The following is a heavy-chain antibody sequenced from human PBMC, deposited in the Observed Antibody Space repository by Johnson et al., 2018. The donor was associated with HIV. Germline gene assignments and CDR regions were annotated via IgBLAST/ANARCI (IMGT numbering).Heavy chain of an antibody. J-gene: IGHJ3*02. CDR3: ARDVRMDKAFDI. Sequence: QVLLVESGGGLVKPGGSLRLSCAASGFTFSDYYMSWIRQAPGKGLEWVSYISSSGASIYYADSVKGRLTSSRDNSKNMLYLQMNSLRAEDTAVYYCARDVRMDKAFDIWGQGTMVTVSS. D-gene: IGHD2-15*01. V-gene: IGHV3-11*01. CDR1: GFTFSDYY. CDR2: ISSSGASI.